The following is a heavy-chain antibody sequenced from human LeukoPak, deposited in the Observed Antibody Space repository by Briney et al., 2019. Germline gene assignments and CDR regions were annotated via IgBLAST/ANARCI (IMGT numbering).Heavy chain of an antibody. J-gene: IGHJ4*02. CDR1: GFTFSSYA. CDR2: ISYDGSNK. Sequence: PGGSLRLSCAASGFTFSSYAMHWVRQAPGKGLEWVAVISYDGSNKYYADSVKGRFTISRDNSKNTLYLQMNSLRAEDTAVYYCARDSSGSYPADYFDYWGQGTLVTVSS. V-gene: IGHV3-30*04. D-gene: IGHD1-26*01. CDR3: ARDSSGSYPADYFDY.